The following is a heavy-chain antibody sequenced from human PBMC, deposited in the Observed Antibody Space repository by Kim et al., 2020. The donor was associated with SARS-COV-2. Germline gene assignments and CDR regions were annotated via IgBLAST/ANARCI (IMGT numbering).Heavy chain of an antibody. V-gene: IGHV4-31*03. CDR2: IYYSGST. Sequence: SETLSLTCTVSGGSISSGGYYWSWIRQHPGKGLEWIGYIYYSGSTYYNPSLKSRVTISVDTSKNQFSLKLSSVTAADTAVYYCARSGEFSDYFDYWGQGTLVTVSS. CDR3: ARSGEFSDYFDY. CDR1: GGSISSGGYY. J-gene: IGHJ4*02. D-gene: IGHD3-16*02.